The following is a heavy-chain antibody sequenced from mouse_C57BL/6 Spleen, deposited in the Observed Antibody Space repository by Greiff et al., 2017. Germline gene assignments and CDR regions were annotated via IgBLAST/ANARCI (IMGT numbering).Heavy chain of an antibody. CDR3: SRWHGYCGYFDV. CDR1: GYSFTGYY. D-gene: IGHD2-3*01. CDR2: INPSTGGT. V-gene: IGHV1-42*01. Sequence: VQLKESGPELVKPGASVKISCKASGYSFTGYYMNWVKQSPEKSLEWIGEINPSTGGTTYNQKFKAKATLTVDKSSSRAYMKLKSLTSEDSAVYYCSRWHGYCGYFDVWGTGTTVTVSS. J-gene: IGHJ1*03.